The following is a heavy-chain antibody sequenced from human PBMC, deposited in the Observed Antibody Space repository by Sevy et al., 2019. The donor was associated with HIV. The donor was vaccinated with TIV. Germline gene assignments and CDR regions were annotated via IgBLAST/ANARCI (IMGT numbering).Heavy chain of an antibody. J-gene: IGHJ4*02. D-gene: IGHD3-3*01. CDR3: VRGTTFYDFWTGGDY. CDR2: ISGFNGDT. CDR1: GYTFTSYG. Sequence: ASVKVSCKASGYTFTSYGISWVRQAPGQGLEWMGWISGFNGDTKNAEKFQGRFTMTTDTSTKTAYMDLRSLRSDDTAVYYCVRGTTFYDFWTGGDYWGQGTLVTVSS. V-gene: IGHV1-18*04.